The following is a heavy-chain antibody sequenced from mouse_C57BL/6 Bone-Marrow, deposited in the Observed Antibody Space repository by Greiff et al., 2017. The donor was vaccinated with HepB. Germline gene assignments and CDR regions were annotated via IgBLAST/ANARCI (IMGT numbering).Heavy chain of an antibody. Sequence: QVQLQQPGAELVRPGSSAKLSCKASGYTFTRYWMDWVKQRPGQGLEWIGNIYPSDSETHYNQKFKDKATLTVDKSSSTAYMQLSSLTSEDSAVYYCARSLSGYWGQGTTLTVSS. V-gene: IGHV1-61*01. D-gene: IGHD3-1*01. J-gene: IGHJ2*01. CDR1: GYTFTRYW. CDR3: ARSLSGY. CDR2: IYPSDSET.